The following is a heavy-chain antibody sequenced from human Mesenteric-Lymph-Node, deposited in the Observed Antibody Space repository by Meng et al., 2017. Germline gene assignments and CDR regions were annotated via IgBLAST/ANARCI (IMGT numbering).Heavy chain of an antibody. Sequence: QGQLQESVPGLGRPSGTLSLTCAFSGASISSGSWWSWVRQPPGKGLEWIGEIHHGGDTNYNPSLKSRVTISVDKSNNQYSLRLTSVTAADTAVYYCARVGWRQWSFDLWGRGTLVTVSS. CDR1: GASISSGSW. D-gene: IGHD5-18*01. J-gene: IGHJ2*01. CDR2: IHHGGDT. V-gene: IGHV4-4*02. CDR3: ARVGWRQWSFDL.